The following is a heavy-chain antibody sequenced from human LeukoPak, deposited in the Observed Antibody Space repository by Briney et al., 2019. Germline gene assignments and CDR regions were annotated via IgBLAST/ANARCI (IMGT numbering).Heavy chain of an antibody. CDR1: GFTFSSYA. Sequence: GRSLRLSCAASGFTFSSYAMHWVRQAPGKGLEWVAVISYDGSNKYYADSVKGRFTISRDNSKNTLYLQMNSLRAEDTAVYYCARGSAKDAFDIWGQGTMVTVSS. V-gene: IGHV3-30*04. CDR2: ISYDGSNK. J-gene: IGHJ3*02. CDR3: ARGSAKDAFDI.